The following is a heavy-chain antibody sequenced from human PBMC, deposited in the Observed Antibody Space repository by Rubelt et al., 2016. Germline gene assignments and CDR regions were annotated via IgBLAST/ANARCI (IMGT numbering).Heavy chain of an antibody. CDR2: IIVGSGNT. Sequence: QMQLVLSGPEVKKPGTSLMISCKASGFAFSTSAIQWVRQAPGQRLEWIGWIIVGSGNTNYAQNFQDRVTITRDMSTRTAYLGLSSLRSEDTAVYYCVAETYTTGCCHFDYWGQGTLLTASS. D-gene: IGHD6-19*01. CDR3: VAETYTTGCCHFDY. CDR1: GFAFSTSA. J-gene: IGHJ4*02. V-gene: IGHV1-58*02.